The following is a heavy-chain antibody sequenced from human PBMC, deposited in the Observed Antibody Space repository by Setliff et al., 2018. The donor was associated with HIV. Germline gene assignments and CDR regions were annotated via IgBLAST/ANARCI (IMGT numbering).Heavy chain of an antibody. D-gene: IGHD3-10*01. J-gene: IGHJ6*03. V-gene: IGHV3-72*01. CDR2: TRNKVNSYTT. CDR3: ARGRLLWSGSYYYYYMDV. Sequence: GGSLRLSCAASGFTFSDHYMDWVRQAPGKGLEWVGRTRNKVNSYTTEYAASVKGRFTISRDDSKNSLYLQMNSMKTEDTAVYYCARGRLLWSGSYYYYYMDVWGKGTTVTVSS. CDR1: GFTFSDHY.